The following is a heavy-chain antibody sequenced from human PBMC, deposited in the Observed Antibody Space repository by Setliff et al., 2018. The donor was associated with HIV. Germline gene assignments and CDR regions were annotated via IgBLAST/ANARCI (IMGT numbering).Heavy chain of an antibody. D-gene: IGHD2-2*01. CDR1: GFTFSNYW. CDR3: ARDQEHIIVVSATGNMPGYLHYYYMDV. CDR2: ISSSSSFI. J-gene: IGHJ6*03. Sequence: PGGSLRLSCAASGFTFSNYWMHWVRQAPGKGLEWVSSISSSSSFIYYADSVRGRFTISRDNANNLLYLQMNSLRAEDTAVYYCARDQEHIIVVSATGNMPGYLHYYYMDVWGKGSTVTVSS. V-gene: IGHV3-21*01.